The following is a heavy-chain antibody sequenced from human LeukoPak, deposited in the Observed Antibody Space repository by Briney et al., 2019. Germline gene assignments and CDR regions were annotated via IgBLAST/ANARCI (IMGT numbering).Heavy chain of an antibody. CDR2: IYYSGST. J-gene: IGHJ6*04. Sequence: SETLSLTCTVSGGSISSYYWSWIRQPPGKGLEWIGYIYYSGSTNYNPPLKSRVTISVDTSKNQFSLKLSSVTAADTAVYYCARDTAMGLYYYGMDVWGKGTTVTVSS. D-gene: IGHD5-18*01. CDR1: GGSISSYY. V-gene: IGHV4-59*01. CDR3: ARDTAMGLYYYGMDV.